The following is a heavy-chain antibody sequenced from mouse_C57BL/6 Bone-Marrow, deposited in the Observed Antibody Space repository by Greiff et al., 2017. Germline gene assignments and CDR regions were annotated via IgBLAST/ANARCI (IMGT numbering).Heavy chain of an antibody. CDR3: AIAGFWLRFDV. D-gene: IGHD1-1*01. V-gene: IGHV1-74*01. Sequence: QVHVKQPGAELVKPGASVKVSCKASGYTFTSYWMHWVKQRPGQGLEWIGRIHPSDSDTNYNQKFKSKATLTVDKSSSTAYMQLSSLTSEDSAVYYCAIAGFWLRFDVWGTGTTVTVSS. CDR1: GYTFTSYW. CDR2: IHPSDSDT. J-gene: IGHJ1*03.